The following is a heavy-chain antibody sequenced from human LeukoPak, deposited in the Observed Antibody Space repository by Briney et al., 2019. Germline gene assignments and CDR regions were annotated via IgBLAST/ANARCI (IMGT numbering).Heavy chain of an antibody. V-gene: IGHV3-23*01. CDR2: ISGSGGST. D-gene: IGHD1-1*01. J-gene: IGHJ4*02. Sequence: GGSLRLSCAVSGFTFNSYAMSWVRQAPGKGLEWVSAISGSGGSTYYADSVKGRFTISRDNSKNTLNLQMNGLRAEDTAVYYCARGVNWNDFDYWGQGTLVTVSS. CDR1: GFTFNSYA. CDR3: ARGVNWNDFDY.